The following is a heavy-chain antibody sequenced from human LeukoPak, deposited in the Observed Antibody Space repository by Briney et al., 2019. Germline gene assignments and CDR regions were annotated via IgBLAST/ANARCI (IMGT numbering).Heavy chain of an antibody. V-gene: IGHV3-23*01. CDR3: AKGGRGNDGDY. CDR2: IFGSGTST. J-gene: IGHJ4*02. Sequence: GGSLRLSCVVSGFSFSDYVMSWVRQAAGKGLEWVSSIFGSGTSTYYADSMKGRFTISRDDSKNTLYLQMNSLRAEDTALYYCAKGGRGNDGDYWGQGTLVTVSS. CDR1: GFSFSDYV. D-gene: IGHD1-1*01.